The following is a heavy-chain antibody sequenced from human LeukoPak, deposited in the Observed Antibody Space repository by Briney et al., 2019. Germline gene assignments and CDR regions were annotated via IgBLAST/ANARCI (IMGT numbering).Heavy chain of an antibody. V-gene: IGHV1-46*01. J-gene: IGHJ6*03. CDR3: ARDGVGATFNYYYYYYMDV. CDR1: GYTFTSYY. CDR2: INPSGGST. D-gene: IGHD1-26*01. Sequence: ASVKVSCKASGYTFTSYYMHWVRQAPGQGLEWMGIINPSGGSTSYAQKFQGRVTMTRDTSTSTVYMELSSLRSEDTAVYYCARDGVGATFNYYYYYYMDVWGKGTTVTISS.